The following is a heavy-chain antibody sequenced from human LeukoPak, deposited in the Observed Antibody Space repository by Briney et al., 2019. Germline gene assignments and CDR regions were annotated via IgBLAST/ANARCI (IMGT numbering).Heavy chain of an antibody. CDR3: ARGQEGYSYGYDFDY. D-gene: IGHD5-18*01. Sequence: SETLSLTCAVYGGSFSGYYWSWIRQPPGKGLEWIGEINHSGSSNYNPSLNSRVTISVDTSKNQYPLKLSSVTAADTAVYYCARGQEGYSYGYDFDYWGQGTLVTVSS. CDR2: INHSGSS. J-gene: IGHJ4*02. CDR1: GGSFSGYY. V-gene: IGHV4-34*01.